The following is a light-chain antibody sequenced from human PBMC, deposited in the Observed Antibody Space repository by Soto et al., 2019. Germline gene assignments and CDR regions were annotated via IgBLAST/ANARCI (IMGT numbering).Light chain of an antibody. J-gene: IGKJ3*01. V-gene: IGKV3-11*01. CDR3: QHRHN. CDR1: QSVSSD. CDR2: DAS. Sequence: EILLTQSPATLSLSPGERATLSCRTSQSVSSDFAWYQHKPGQTPRLLIYDASNRATSIPARFSGSGSGTDFTLTISSLEPEDFAVYYCQHRHNFGPGTKVDIK.